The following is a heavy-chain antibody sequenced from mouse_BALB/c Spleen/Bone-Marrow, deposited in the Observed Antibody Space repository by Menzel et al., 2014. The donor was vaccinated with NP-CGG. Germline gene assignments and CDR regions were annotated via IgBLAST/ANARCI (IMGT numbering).Heavy chain of an antibody. Sequence: EVQLQQSGAELVKPGASVKLSCTASGFNIKDTYMHWVKQRPEQGLEWIGRIDPANGNTKYDPKFQGKATITADTSSNTAYLQLSSLTSEDTAVYYSANYYYGSSLFAYWGQGTLVTVSA. CDR2: IDPANGNT. J-gene: IGHJ3*01. D-gene: IGHD1-1*01. CDR3: ANYYYGSSLFAY. CDR1: GFNIKDTY. V-gene: IGHV14-3*02.